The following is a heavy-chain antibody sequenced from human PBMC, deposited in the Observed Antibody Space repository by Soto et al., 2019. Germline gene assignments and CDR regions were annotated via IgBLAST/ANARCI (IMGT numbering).Heavy chain of an antibody. D-gene: IGHD1-1*01. CDR3: ARRWGRTFDS. Sequence: PSETLSLTCTVSGGSISSYYWSWIRQPPGKGLEWIGYIYYSGSTNYNPSLKSRVTISVDTSKNQFSLKLSSVTASDTAVYYCARRWGRTFDSGGEGPLVTFPS. J-gene: IGHJ4*02. CDR2: IYYSGST. CDR1: GGSISSYY. V-gene: IGHV4-59*08.